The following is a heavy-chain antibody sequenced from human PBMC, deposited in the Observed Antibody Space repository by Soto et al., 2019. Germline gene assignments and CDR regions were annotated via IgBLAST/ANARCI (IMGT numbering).Heavy chain of an antibody. CDR3: ARVGYCGGSCYTLFDY. CDR2: TYYRSKWYN. V-gene: IGHV6-1*01. D-gene: IGHD2-15*01. J-gene: IGHJ4*02. Sequence: QVQLQQSGPGLVKPSQTLSLTCAISGDSVSSNSAAWNWIRQSPSRGLEWLGRTYYRSKWYNHYAVSVKSRITINPDTSENQFSLQLNSVAPEDTAVYYCARVGYCGGSCYTLFDYWGQGTLVTVSS. CDR1: GDSVSSNSAA.